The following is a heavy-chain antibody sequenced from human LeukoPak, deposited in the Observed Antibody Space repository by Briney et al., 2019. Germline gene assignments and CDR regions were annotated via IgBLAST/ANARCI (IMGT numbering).Heavy chain of an antibody. CDR1: GFTFSNFW. D-gene: IGHD3-22*01. V-gene: IGHV3-7*01. CDR2: AKHDGSET. J-gene: IGHJ3*01. CDR3: ARDLPSSGYCYRDAFDV. Sequence: GGSLRLSCAASGFTFSNFWMSWVRQAPGKGLEWVGHAKHDGSETYYVDSVKGRFTISRDNARNSLFLQMNSLRVEDTAVYYCARDLPSSGYCYRDAFDVWGQGTMVTVSS.